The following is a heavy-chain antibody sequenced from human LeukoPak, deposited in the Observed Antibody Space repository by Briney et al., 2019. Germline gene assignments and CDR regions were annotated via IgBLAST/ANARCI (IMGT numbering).Heavy chain of an antibody. CDR3: ARDRAWNYFDY. V-gene: IGHV3-30*03. Sequence: GGSLRLSCAASGFTFSSYAMSWVRQAPGKGLEWVAIISNDGSRKYYAHSVEGRFTISRDNSKNTLYLQMDSLRAEDTAVYYCARDRAWNYFDYWGQGTLVTVSS. D-gene: IGHD3-3*01. CDR2: ISNDGSRK. J-gene: IGHJ4*02. CDR1: GFTFSSYA.